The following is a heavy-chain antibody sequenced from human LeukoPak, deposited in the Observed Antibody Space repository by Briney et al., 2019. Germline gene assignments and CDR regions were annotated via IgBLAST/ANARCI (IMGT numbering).Heavy chain of an antibody. CDR1: GGSISSSSYH. V-gene: IGHV4-39*01. CDR2: IYYSGST. J-gene: IGHJ5*02. Sequence: PSETLSLTCTVSGGSISSSSYHWGGIRQPPGQGLEWIGSIYYSGSTYYNPSLKSRVTISVDTSKNQFSLTLSSAPAADPAVYYCARLLFNWNYCLDPWGQGTLVTVSS. CDR3: ARLLFNWNYCLDP. D-gene: IGHD1-20*01.